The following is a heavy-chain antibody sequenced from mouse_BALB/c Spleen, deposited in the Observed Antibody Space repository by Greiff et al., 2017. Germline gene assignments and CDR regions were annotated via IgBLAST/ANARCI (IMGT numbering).Heavy chain of an antibody. D-gene: IGHD1-1*02. Sequence: EVQRVESGGGLVKPGGSLKLSCAASGFAFSSYDMSWVRQTPEKRLEWVAYISSGGGSTYYPDTVKGRFTISRDNAKNTLYLQMSSLKSEDTAMYYCARTYGDYWGQGTSVTVSS. CDR1: GFAFSSYD. CDR2: ISSGGGST. CDR3: ARTYGDY. J-gene: IGHJ4*01. V-gene: IGHV5-12-1*01.